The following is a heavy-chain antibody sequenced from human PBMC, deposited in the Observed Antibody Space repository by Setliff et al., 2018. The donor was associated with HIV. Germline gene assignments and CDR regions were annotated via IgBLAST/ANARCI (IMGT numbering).Heavy chain of an antibody. J-gene: IGHJ6*03. V-gene: IGHV3-30*02. CDR1: GFTFSSYG. Sequence: PGESLKISCAASGFTFSSYGMHWVRQAPGKGLEWVAFIRYDGSNKYYADSVKGRFTISRDNSKNTLYLQMNSLRAEDTAVYYCAREGGVKQWLAQDYYYYYMDVWGKGTTVTVSS. CDR3: AREGGVKQWLAQDYYYYYMDV. D-gene: IGHD6-19*01. CDR2: IRYDGSNK.